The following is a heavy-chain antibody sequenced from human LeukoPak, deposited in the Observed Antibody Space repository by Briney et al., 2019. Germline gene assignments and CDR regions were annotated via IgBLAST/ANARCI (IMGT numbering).Heavy chain of an antibody. Sequence: SETLSLTCTVSGGSISSYHWSWIRQPPGKGLDWIGYIYYNGRTNYNPSLKSRVTISGDTSKNQPSLKVSSVTAADTAVYYCARGGFCSSTTCNRDYFFDYWGQGTLVTVSS. CDR3: ARGGFCSSTTCNRDYFFDY. J-gene: IGHJ4*02. D-gene: IGHD2-2*01. CDR1: GGSISSYH. CDR2: IYYNGRT. V-gene: IGHV4-59*01.